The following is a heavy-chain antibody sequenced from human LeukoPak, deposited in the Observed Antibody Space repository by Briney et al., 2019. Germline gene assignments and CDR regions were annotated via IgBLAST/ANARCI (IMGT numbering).Heavy chain of an antibody. CDR1: GCTFSSYA. Sequence: PGRSLRLSCAASGCTFSSYAMHWVRQAPGKGLEWVAVISYDGSNKYYADSVKGRFTISRDNSKNTLYLQMNSLRAEGTAVYYCARFSSTPDWGQGTLVTVSS. J-gene: IGHJ4*02. V-gene: IGHV3-30-3*01. CDR2: ISYDGSNK. CDR3: ARFSSTPD. D-gene: IGHD6-6*01.